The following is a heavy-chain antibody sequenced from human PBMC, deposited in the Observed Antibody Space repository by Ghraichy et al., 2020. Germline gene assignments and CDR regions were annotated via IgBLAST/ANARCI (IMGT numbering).Heavy chain of an antibody. CDR2: IYSGGST. CDR3: ASGYTQWLVFDY. V-gene: IGHV3-66*01. Sequence: GVLNISCAASGFTVSSNYMSWVRQAPGKGLEWVSVIYSGGSTYYADSVKGRFTISRDNSKNTLYLQMNSLRAEDTAVYYCASGYTQWLVFDYWGQGTLVTVSS. J-gene: IGHJ4*02. D-gene: IGHD6-19*01. CDR1: GFTVSSNY.